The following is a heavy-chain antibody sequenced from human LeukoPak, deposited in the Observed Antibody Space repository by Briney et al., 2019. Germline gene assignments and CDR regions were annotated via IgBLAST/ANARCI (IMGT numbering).Heavy chain of an antibody. V-gene: IGHV4-59*01. D-gene: IGHD2-2*01. CDR1: GGSISSYY. CDR2: IYYSGST. CDR3: ARLLGYCSSTSCWEWVNWFDP. Sequence: SETLSLTCTVSGGSISSYYWSWIRQPPGKGLEWIGYIYYSGSTNYNPSLKSRVTISVDTSKNQFSLKLSSVTAADTAVYYCARLLGYCSSTSCWEWVNWFDPWGQGTLVTVSS. J-gene: IGHJ5*02.